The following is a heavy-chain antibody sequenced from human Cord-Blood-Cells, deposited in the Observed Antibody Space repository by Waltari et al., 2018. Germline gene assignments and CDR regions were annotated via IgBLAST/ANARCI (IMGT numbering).Heavy chain of an antibody. Sequence: EVQLVESGGGLVQPGGSLRLSCAASGFTFSSYWMHWVRQAPGKGLVWVSSINSDGSSTSYADSVKGRFTISRDNAKNTLYLQMNRLRAEDTAVYYCARVTGDLFPVDYWGQGTLVTVSS. J-gene: IGHJ4*02. CDR1: GFTFSSYW. D-gene: IGHD7-27*01. CDR3: ARVTGDLFPVDY. CDR2: INSDGSST. V-gene: IGHV3-74*01.